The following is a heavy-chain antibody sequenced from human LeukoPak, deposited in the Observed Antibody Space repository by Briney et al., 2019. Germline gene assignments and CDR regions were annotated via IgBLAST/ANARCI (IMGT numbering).Heavy chain of an antibody. CDR1: GFTFSDYY. CDR3: TRERSSSTSWTFDP. V-gene: IGHV3-11*01. CDR2: ISSSGSTI. Sequence: GGSLRLSCAASGFTFSDYYMSWIRKAPGKGLEWVSYISSSGSTIYYADSVKGRFTISRDNAKNSLYLQMNSLRAEDTAVYYCTRERSSSTSWTFDPWGQGTLVTVSS. J-gene: IGHJ5*02. D-gene: IGHD2-2*01.